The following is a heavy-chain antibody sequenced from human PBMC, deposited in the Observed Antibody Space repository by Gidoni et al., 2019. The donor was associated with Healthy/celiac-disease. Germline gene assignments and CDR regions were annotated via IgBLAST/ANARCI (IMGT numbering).Heavy chain of an antibody. J-gene: IGHJ4*02. D-gene: IGHD2-2*01. Sequence: QVQLQQWGAGLLKPSETLSLTCAVSGGSFSGYYWRWIRQPPGKGLEWIGEINHSGSTNYNPSLKSRVTISVDTSKNQFSLKLSSVTAADTAVYYCARGTGRRPDIVVVPAAKVFDYWGQGTLVTVSS. CDR1: GGSFSGYY. V-gene: IGHV4-34*01. CDR3: ARGTGRRPDIVVVPAAKVFDY. CDR2: INHSGST.